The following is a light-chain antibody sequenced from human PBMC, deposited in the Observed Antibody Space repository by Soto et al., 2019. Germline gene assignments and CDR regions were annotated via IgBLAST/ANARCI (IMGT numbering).Light chain of an antibody. CDR2: KAS. CDR1: QSISSW. V-gene: IGKV1-5*03. Sequence: DIQMTQSPSTLSASVGGRVTITCRASQSISSWLAWYQQKPGKAPKLLIYKASSLESGVPSRFSGSGSGTEFTLTISSLQPDDFATYYCQQYNSYPWKFGQGTKVDIK. CDR3: QQYNSYPWK. J-gene: IGKJ1*01.